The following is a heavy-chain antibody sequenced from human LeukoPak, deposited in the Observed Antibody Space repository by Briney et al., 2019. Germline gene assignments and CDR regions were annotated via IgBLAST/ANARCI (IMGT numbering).Heavy chain of an antibody. Sequence: PGGSLRLSCAASGFTFSSYAMSWVRQAPGKGLEWVAVISYDGSNKYYADSVKGRFTISRDNSKNTLYLQMNSLRAEDTAVYYCAKVYGEQYYFDYWGQGTLVTVSS. CDR2: ISYDGSNK. V-gene: IGHV3-30*18. J-gene: IGHJ4*02. CDR3: AKVYGEQYYFDY. D-gene: IGHD1-26*01. CDR1: GFTFSSYA.